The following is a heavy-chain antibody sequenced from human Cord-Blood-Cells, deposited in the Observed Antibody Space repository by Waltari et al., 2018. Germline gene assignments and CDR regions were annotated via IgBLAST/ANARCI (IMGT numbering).Heavy chain of an antibody. Sequence: QVQLQESGPGLVKPSETLSLTCTVPGRSIRRYYRSWIRPPAGKGLEWIGRIYTSGSTNYNPALKSRVTMSVDTSKNQFSLKLSSVTAADTAVYYCAREDYQLLPNYYYYYMDVWGKGTTVTVSS. V-gene: IGHV4-4*07. CDR3: AREDYQLLPNYYYYYMDV. J-gene: IGHJ6*03. D-gene: IGHD2-2*01. CDR1: GRSIRRYY. CDR2: IYTSGST.